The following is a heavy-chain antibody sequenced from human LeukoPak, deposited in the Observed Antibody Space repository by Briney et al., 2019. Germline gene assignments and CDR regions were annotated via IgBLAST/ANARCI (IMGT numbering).Heavy chain of an antibody. CDR3: SKLAGLTYEEDDFDY. CDR1: GFTFNSYA. Sequence: GGSLRLSCAASGFTFNSYAMTWVRQAPGKGLEVVAAIGGTGYDIFYADSVKGRFTISRDNSKNTLFLQMQSWRAENTAVYYCSKLAGLTYEEDDFDYWGQGTLVTVSS. V-gene: IGHV3-23*01. D-gene: IGHD2-21*01. CDR2: IGGTGYDI. J-gene: IGHJ4*02.